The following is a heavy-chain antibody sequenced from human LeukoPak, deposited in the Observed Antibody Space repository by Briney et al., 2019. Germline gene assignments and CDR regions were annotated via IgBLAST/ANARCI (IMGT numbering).Heavy chain of an antibody. CDR3: AKDLGTTNLWRAFDY. CDR2: VSGGGDST. J-gene: IGHJ4*02. Sequence: PGGSLRLSCVASGFTFSNNAMSWVRQAPGKGLEWVSAVSGGGDSTYYTGSVKGRFTISRDNSKNTLYLQMNSLRAEDTAVYYCAKDLGTTNLWRAFDYWGQGTLVTVSS. V-gene: IGHV3-23*01. D-gene: IGHD3-3*01. CDR1: GFTFSNNA.